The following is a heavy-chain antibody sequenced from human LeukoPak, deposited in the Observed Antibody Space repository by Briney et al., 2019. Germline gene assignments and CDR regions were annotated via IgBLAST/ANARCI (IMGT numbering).Heavy chain of an antibody. Sequence: ASVKVSCKASGYTFTGYYMHWVRQAPGQGLEWMGWINPNSGGTNYAQKFQGRVTMTRDTSISTAYMELSRLRSDDTAVYYCARDGGGITIFGVVPNYYYYGMDVWAKGPRSPSP. CDR3: ARDGGGITIFGVVPNYYYYGMDV. J-gene: IGHJ6*02. CDR2: INPNSGGT. D-gene: IGHD3-3*01. V-gene: IGHV1-2*02. CDR1: GYTFTGYY.